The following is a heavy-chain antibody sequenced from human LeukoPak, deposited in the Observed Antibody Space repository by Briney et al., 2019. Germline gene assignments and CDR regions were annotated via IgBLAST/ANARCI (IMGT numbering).Heavy chain of an antibody. CDR2: FDPEDGET. V-gene: IGHV1-24*01. CDR3: ATSRAFDYGMDV. J-gene: IGHJ6*02. CDR1: GYTLTELS. Sequence: GASVKVSCKVSGYTLTELSMRWVRQAPGKGLEWMGGFDPEDGETIYAQKFQGRVTMTEDTSTDTAYMELSSLRSEDTAVYYCATSRAFDYGMDVWGQGTLVTVSS.